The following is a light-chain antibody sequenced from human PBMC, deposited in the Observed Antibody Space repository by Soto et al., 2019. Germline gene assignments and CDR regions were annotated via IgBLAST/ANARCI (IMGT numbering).Light chain of an antibody. CDR3: SSYTSSTTYV. J-gene: IGLJ1*01. CDR1: SSDIGGYNY. CDR2: EVS. Sequence: QSALTEPACVSVSPGQSITISCTGTSSDIGGYNYVSWYQQHPGKAPKLMIYEVSDRPSGVSDRFSGSKSDNTASLTISGLQAEDEADYYCSSYTSSTTYVFGTGTKVTVL. V-gene: IGLV2-14*01.